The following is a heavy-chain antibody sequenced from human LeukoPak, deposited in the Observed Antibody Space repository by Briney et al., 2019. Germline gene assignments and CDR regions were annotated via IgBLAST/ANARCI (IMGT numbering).Heavy chain of an antibody. CDR3: AKVKEQWLAKGAFDI. V-gene: IGHV3-30*18. Sequence: GGSLRLSCAASGFTFSSYGMHWVRQAPGKGLEWVAVISYDGSNKYCADSVKGRFTISRDNSKNTLYLQMNSLRAEDTAVYYCAKVKEQWLAKGAFDIWGQGTMVTVSS. D-gene: IGHD6-19*01. CDR1: GFTFSSYG. CDR2: ISYDGSNK. J-gene: IGHJ3*02.